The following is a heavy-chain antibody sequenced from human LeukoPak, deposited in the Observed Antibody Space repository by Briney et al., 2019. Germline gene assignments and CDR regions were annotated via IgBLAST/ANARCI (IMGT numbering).Heavy chain of an antibody. Sequence: GGSLRLSCAASGFTFSNAWMSWVRQAPGKGLEWVSSISYSSRARYYADSVKGRFTISRDNVKNSLYLQMDSLRAEDTAVYYCARAYCSSTSCFGWGQGTLVTVSS. J-gene: IGHJ4*02. CDR2: ISYSSRAR. CDR1: GFTFSNAW. CDR3: ARAYCSSTSCFG. D-gene: IGHD2-2*01. V-gene: IGHV3-48*01.